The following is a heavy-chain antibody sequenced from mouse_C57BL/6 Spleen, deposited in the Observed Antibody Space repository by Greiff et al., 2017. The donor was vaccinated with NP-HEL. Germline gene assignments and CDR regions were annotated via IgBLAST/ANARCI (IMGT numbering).Heavy chain of an antibody. J-gene: IGHJ2*01. Sequence: QVQLQQSGAELARPGASVKLSCKASGYTFTSYGISWVKQRTGQGLEWIGEIYPRSGNTYYNEKFKGKATLTADKSSSTAYMELRSLPSEDSAVYFCARSRVHGPYFDYWGQGTTLTVSS. CDR1: GYTFTSYG. V-gene: IGHV1-81*01. CDR2: IYPRSGNT. CDR3: ARSRVHGPYFDY.